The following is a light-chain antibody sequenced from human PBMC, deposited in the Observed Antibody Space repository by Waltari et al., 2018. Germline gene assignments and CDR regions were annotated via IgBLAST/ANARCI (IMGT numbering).Light chain of an antibody. Sequence: QSALTQPDSVSGSPGQTITISCTGTSSDVGDYKYVSWYQQYPGKAPKVIIYDAIKRPSGVSNRFSGSKSGNSASLTISGLQAEDEAHYFCASFISSTSGVFGGGTRLTVL. J-gene: IGLJ2*01. V-gene: IGLV2-14*03. CDR1: SSDVGDYKY. CDR3: ASFISSTSGV. CDR2: DAI.